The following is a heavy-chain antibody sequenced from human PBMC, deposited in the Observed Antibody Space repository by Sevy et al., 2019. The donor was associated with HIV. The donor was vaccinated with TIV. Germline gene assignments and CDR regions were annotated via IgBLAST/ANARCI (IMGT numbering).Heavy chain of an antibody. Sequence: WGSLRLSCKCSGFSLSAYWMHWVRQIPGKGLDWVSHINNDGSVRQYADFVKGRFTISRDNVRNTLYLQMESLRAEDAGVYYCARGIGKSGAFWGQGTLVTVSS. D-gene: IGHD1-26*01. CDR3: ARGIGKSGAF. J-gene: IGHJ4*02. CDR2: INNDGSVR. V-gene: IGHV3-74*01. CDR1: GFSLSAYW.